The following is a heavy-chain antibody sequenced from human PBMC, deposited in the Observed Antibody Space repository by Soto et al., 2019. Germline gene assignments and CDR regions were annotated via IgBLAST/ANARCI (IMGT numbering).Heavy chain of an antibody. CDR2: ISSSSSYI. CDR3: AVVGIAVAGTTDY. D-gene: IGHD6-19*01. V-gene: IGHV3-21*01. CDR1: GFTFSSYS. J-gene: IGHJ4*02. Sequence: GGSLRLSCAASGFTFSSYSMNWVRQAPGKGLEWVSSISSSSSYIYYADSVKGRFTISRDNAKNSLYPQMNSLRAEDTAVYYCAVVGIAVAGTTDYWGQGTLVTVSS.